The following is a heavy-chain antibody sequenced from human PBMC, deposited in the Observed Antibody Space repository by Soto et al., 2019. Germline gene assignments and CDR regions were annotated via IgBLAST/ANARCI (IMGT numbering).Heavy chain of an antibody. V-gene: IGHV4-30-4*01. D-gene: IGHD4-17*01. J-gene: IGHJ5*02. CDR3: ARVGEYTKRFDP. CDR1: GGSISSGDYY. CDR2: IYYSGSI. Sequence: QVQLQESGPGLVKPSQTLSLTCTVSGGSISSGDYYWSWIRQPPGKGLEWIGYIYYSGSIYYNPSLKSRVTISVDTAKNQFSLKLSSVTAADTAVYFCARVGEYTKRFDPWGQGTLVTVSS.